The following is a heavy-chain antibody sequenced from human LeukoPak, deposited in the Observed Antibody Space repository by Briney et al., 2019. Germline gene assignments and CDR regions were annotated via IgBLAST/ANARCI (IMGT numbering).Heavy chain of an antibody. Sequence: GASVKVSCTASGYTFTSYGISWVRQAPGQGLEWMGWISAYNGNTNYAQKLQGRVTMTTDTSTSTAYMELRSLRSDDTAVYYCARDGPYQLLSNYYYYGMDVWGQGTTVTVSS. CDR3: ARDGPYQLLSNYYYYGMDV. J-gene: IGHJ6*02. D-gene: IGHD2-2*01. V-gene: IGHV1-18*01. CDR2: ISAYNGNT. CDR1: GYTFTSYG.